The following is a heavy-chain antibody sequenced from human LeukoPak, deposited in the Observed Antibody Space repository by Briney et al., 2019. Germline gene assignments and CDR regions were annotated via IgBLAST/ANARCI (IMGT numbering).Heavy chain of an antibody. D-gene: IGHD2-2*01. J-gene: IGHJ6*02. CDR2: IIWNRGSI. Sequence: GGSLRLSCPASGFTFDDYTMHCVRQAPGKGLEWVSGIIWNRGSIGYADSVKGRFTIARDNAKNSLYLQMNSLRAEDTALYYCAKDMGGVVVPAAKGPYGMDVWGQGTTVTVSS. CDR1: GFTFDDYT. CDR3: AKDMGGVVVPAAKGPYGMDV. V-gene: IGHV3-9*01.